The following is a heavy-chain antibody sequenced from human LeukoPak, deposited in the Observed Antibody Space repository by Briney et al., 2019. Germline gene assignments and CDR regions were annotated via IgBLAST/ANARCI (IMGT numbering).Heavy chain of an antibody. CDR2: ISSSSSTI. D-gene: IGHD2-2*01. Sequence: PGGSLRLSCAASGFTFSSYSMNWVRQAPGKGLEWVSYISSSSSTIYYADSVKGRFTISRDNAKNSLYLQMNSLRAGDTAVYYCARDPLEGVCSSTSCPYYFDYWGQGTLVTVSS. J-gene: IGHJ4*02. V-gene: IGHV3-48*01. CDR3: ARDPLEGVCSSTSCPYYFDY. CDR1: GFTFSSYS.